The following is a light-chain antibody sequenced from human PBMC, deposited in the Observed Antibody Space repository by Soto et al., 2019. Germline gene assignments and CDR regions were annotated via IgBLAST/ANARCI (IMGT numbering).Light chain of an antibody. J-gene: IGKJ4*01. V-gene: IGKV1-8*01. CDR1: QGISSY. Sequence: AIRMTQSPSSFSASTGDRFTITCRASQGISSYLAWYQQKPGKAPKLLIYAASTLQSGVPSRFSGSGSGTDFTLTISCLQSEDFATYYCQQYYSYPQGLTFGGGTKVEIK. CDR3: QQYYSYPQGLT. CDR2: AAS.